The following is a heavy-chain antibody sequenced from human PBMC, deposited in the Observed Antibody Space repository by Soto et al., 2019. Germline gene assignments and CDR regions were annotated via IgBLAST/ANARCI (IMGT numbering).Heavy chain of an antibody. J-gene: IGHJ4*02. V-gene: IGHV1-46*03. CDR2: INPSGTNA. CDR3: ARGGDGSGWSDAHY. D-gene: IGHD6-19*01. CDR1: GYTFTKYY. Sequence: QVQLVQSGAEVKEPGASVKVSCKASGYTFTKYYMHWIRQAPGQGLEWMGIINPSGTNARYIQKFQGRVTMTRDTSTSTVYMELSSLRSEDTAVYYCARGGDGSGWSDAHYWGQGTLVTVSS.